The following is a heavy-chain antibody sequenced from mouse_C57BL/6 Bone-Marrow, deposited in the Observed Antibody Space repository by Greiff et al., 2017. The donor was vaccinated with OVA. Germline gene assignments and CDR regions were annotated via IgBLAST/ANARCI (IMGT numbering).Heavy chain of an antibody. CDR1: GVDFSRSW. V-gene: IGHV4-1*01. CDR3: AKLGPWFAY. J-gene: IGHJ3*01. CDR2: INPDSSTI. Sequence: AAEGVDFSRSWMSWVRRAPGKGLEWIGEINPDSSTINYAPSLKDKFIISRDNAKNTLYLQMSKVRSEDTALYYCAKLGPWFAYWGQGTLVTVSA. D-gene: IGHD4-1*01.